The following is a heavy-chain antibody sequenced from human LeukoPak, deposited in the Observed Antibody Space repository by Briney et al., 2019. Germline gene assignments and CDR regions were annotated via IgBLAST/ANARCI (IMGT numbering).Heavy chain of an antibody. D-gene: IGHD2-2*01. CDR3: ARGTSRWFPLDY. CDR2: IYYIGST. Sequence: SETLSLTCTVSGGSISPYYWSWTRQPPGKGLEWIGYIYYIGSTNYNPSLKSRITISVDTSKNQFSLKLSSLTAADTAVYYCARGTSRWFPLDYWGQGTLVTVSS. CDR1: GGSISPYY. J-gene: IGHJ4*02. V-gene: IGHV4-59*01.